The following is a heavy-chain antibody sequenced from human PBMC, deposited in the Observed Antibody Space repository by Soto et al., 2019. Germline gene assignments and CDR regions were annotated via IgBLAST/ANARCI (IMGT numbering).Heavy chain of an antibody. CDR2: ISGSGGST. J-gene: IGHJ4*02. Sequence: PGGSLRLSCAASGFTFSSYAMSWVRQAPGKGLEWVSAISGSGGSTYYADSVKGWFTISRDNSKNTLYLQMNSLRAEDTAVYYCARHIRGVPDYWGQGTLVTVSS. CDR1: GFTFSSYA. CDR3: ARHIRGVPDY. D-gene: IGHD3-10*01. V-gene: IGHV3-23*01.